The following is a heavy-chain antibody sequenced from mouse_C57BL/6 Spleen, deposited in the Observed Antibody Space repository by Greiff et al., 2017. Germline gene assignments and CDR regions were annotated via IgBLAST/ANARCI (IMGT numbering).Heavy chain of an antibody. CDR2: IYPGDGDT. CDR1: GYAFSRSW. V-gene: IGHV1-82*01. D-gene: IGHD2-4*01. J-gene: IGHJ2*01. CDR3: AMGDYDGFDY. Sequence: QVQLKESGPELVKPGASVKISCKASGYAFSRSWMNWVKQRPGKGLEWIGRIYPGDGDTNYNGKFKGKATLTADKSSSTAYMQLSSLTSEDSAVYFCAMGDYDGFDYWGQGTTLTVSS.